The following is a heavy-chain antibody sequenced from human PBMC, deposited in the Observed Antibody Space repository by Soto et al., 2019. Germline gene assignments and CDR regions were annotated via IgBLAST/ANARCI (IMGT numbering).Heavy chain of an antibody. CDR1: GGTVSSYV. CDR3: ERGPLGSGYGLDY. V-gene: IGHV3-23*01. D-gene: IGHD5-12*01. CDR2: ISDSDGSK. Sequence: GSLWLTCAASGGTVSSYVLNLLRQAPGKGLDWVSAISDSDGSKYYAYSERGGFIISGATSKHTLYLLITSTAAETTTDYYCERGPLGSGYGLDYWGQGTLVTVPS. J-gene: IGHJ4*02.